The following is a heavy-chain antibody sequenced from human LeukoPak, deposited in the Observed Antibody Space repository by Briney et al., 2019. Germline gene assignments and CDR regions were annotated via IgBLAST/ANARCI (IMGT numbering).Heavy chain of an antibody. D-gene: IGHD5-18*01. CDR2: IIPIFGIA. V-gene: IGHV1-69*04. CDR1: GGTFSSYA. J-gene: IGHJ6*02. CDR3: ASIAGTAMVTPENGMDV. Sequence: ASVKVSSKASGGTFSSYAISWVRQAPGQGLEWMGRIIPIFGIANYAQKFQGRVTITADKSTSTAYMELSSLRSEDTAVYYCASIAGTAMVTPENGMDVWGQGTTVTVSS.